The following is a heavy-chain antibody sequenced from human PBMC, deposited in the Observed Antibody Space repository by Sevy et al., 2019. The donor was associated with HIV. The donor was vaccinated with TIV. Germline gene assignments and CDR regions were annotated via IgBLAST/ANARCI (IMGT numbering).Heavy chain of an antibody. Sequence: GGSLRLSCAASGFTFSDYYMSWIRQAPGKGLEWVSYISSSGSTIYYADSAKGRFTISRDNAKNSRYLQMNSLRAEDTAVYYCARDGGPTYYYDSSGYSDAFDIWGQGTMVTVSS. CDR3: ARDGGPTYYYDSSGYSDAFDI. J-gene: IGHJ3*02. CDR1: GFTFSDYY. D-gene: IGHD3-22*01. V-gene: IGHV3-11*01. CDR2: ISSSGSTI.